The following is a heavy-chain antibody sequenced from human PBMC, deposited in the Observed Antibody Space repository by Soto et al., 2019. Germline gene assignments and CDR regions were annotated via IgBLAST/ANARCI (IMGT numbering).Heavy chain of an antibody. Sequence: ASETLSLTCTVSGGSISSYYWSWIRQPPGKGLEWIGYIYYSGSTNYNPSLKSRVTISVDTSKNQFSLKLSSVTAADTAVYYCARGDCSSTSCYGGNYYYYGMDVWGQGTTVTVSS. D-gene: IGHD2-2*01. J-gene: IGHJ6*02. CDR3: ARGDCSSTSCYGGNYYYYGMDV. V-gene: IGHV4-59*08. CDR1: GGSISSYY. CDR2: IYYSGST.